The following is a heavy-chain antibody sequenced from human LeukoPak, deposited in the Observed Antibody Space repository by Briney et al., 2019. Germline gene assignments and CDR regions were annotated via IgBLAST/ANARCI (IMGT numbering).Heavy chain of an antibody. V-gene: IGHV3-7*02. CDR1: GFTFSRYW. Sequence: PGGSLRLSCAASGFTFSRYWMTWVRQAPGKGLEWVANINRDGSEKHYEDSVKRRFTISRDNAKNSLYLQMDSLRADDTAVYYCVCDYGGYWGQGTLVTVSS. J-gene: IGHJ4*02. CDR2: INRDGSEK. CDR3: VCDYGGY. D-gene: IGHD4-17*01.